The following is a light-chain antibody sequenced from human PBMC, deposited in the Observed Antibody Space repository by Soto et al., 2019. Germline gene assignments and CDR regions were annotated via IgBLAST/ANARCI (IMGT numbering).Light chain of an antibody. Sequence: IQMTQSPSAMSASVGDRVTITCRASQGINNDLAWFQQKPGNVPKRLIYSASTLQGGVPSRFSGSGSGTEFTLTISSLQPEDVATYYCFQHNSYPLTFGGGTKVEI. CDR3: FQHNSYPLT. CDR2: SAS. V-gene: IGKV1-17*03. J-gene: IGKJ4*01. CDR1: QGINND.